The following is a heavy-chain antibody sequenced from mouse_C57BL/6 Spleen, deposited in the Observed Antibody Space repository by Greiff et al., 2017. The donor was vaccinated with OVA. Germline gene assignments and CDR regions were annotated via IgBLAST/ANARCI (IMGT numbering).Heavy chain of an antibody. CDR2: GRGLEWTG. V-gene: IGHV1-87*01. CDR1: YSS. CDR3: AEDSEVYYCECGDSSGAFAY. D-gene: IGHD3-2*02. J-gene: IGHJ3*01. Sequence: VKLKESGPELARPWASVKISCPAFYSSSRSVHFAFRDPNYWMQRVKQRPGRGLEWTGAIYPGNGDTSYNQKFRGKATLIADKSSVTVYMQLSSVDAEDSEVYYCECGDSSGAFAYWGQGTLVTVSA.